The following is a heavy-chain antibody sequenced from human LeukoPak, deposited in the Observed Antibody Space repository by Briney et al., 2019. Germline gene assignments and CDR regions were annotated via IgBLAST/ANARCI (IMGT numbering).Heavy chain of an antibody. Sequence: PGGSLRLSCAASGFTVSSNYMNWVRQAPGKGLEWVSVMYSGGSTFYGVSVKGRFTISRDNSMNTLYLQMNSLRVDDTAVYYCAREQVVVGRGYYGMDVWGQGTTVTVSS. CDR3: AREQVVVGRGYYGMDV. D-gene: IGHD2-2*01. V-gene: IGHV3-66*01. CDR1: GFTVSSNY. CDR2: MYSGGST. J-gene: IGHJ6*02.